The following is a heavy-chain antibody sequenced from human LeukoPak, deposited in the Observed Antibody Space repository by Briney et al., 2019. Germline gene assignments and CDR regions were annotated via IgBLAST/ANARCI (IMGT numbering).Heavy chain of an antibody. Sequence: ASVKVSCKASGYAFSAYYMHWVRQAPGQGLEWMGWLNPQTGDTHFAQKFQGRVTMTRDTSISTAYMELSRLRSDDTAVYYCASTAGGSGSYYNDDYYYMDVWGKGTTVTVSS. CDR2: LNPQTGDT. D-gene: IGHD3-10*01. CDR1: GYAFSAYY. J-gene: IGHJ6*03. CDR3: ASTAGGSGSYYNDDYYYMDV. V-gene: IGHV1-2*02.